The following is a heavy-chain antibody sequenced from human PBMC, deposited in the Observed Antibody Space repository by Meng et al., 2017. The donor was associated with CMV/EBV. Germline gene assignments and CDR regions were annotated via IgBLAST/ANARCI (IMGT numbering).Heavy chain of an antibody. V-gene: IGHV3-30-3*01. J-gene: IGHJ6*02. Sequence: GGSLRLSCAASGFTFSSYAMHWVRQAPGKGLEWVAVISYDGSNKYYADSVKGRFTISRDNSKNALYLQMNSLRAEDTAVYYCARVGYSSSWCGPGYYYYYYGMDVWGQGTTVTVSS. D-gene: IGHD6-13*01. CDR1: GFTFSSYA. CDR2: ISYDGSNK. CDR3: ARVGYSSSWCGPGYYYYYYGMDV.